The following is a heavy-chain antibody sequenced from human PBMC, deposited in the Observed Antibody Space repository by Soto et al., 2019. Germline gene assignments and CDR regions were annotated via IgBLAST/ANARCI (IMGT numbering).Heavy chain of an antibody. Sequence: EVQLVESGGGLDQPGGSLRLSCAASGFTFSSYWMHWVRQAPGKGLVWVSRLNSDGSNTDYADSVKGRFTISRDNAKNTLYLQMNSRRAEDTAVYYCARGKDRSLDQWGQGTLGTVSS. CDR2: LNSDGSNT. D-gene: IGHD6-19*01. CDR3: ARGKDRSLDQ. J-gene: IGHJ4*02. CDR1: GFTFSSYW. V-gene: IGHV3-74*01.